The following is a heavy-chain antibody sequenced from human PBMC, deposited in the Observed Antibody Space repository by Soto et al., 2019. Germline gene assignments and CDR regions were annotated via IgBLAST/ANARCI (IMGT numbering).Heavy chain of an antibody. Sequence: QVQLQESGPGLVKPSGTLSLTCAVSGTSITNNNWWNWVRQPPGKGLEWIGEISHGGSTNYNPSLKSRVTISVDKTKNQLSLMLSSVTAADTAVYYCAKDHTGADAFAIWGQGIMVTVSS. CDR2: ISHGGST. CDR3: AKDHTGADAFAI. CDR1: GTSITNNNW. V-gene: IGHV4-4*02. J-gene: IGHJ3*02. D-gene: IGHD2-8*02.